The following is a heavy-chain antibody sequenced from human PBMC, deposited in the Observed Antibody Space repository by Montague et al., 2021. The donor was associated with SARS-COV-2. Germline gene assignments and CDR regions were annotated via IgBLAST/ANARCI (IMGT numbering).Heavy chain of an antibody. CDR1: GFTFSSYA. V-gene: IGHV3-23*01. Sequence: SMRISCDASGFTFSSYAMSWVRQAPGKGLEWVSAISGSGGTTWYADSVKGRFTISRDNSKNTLYLQMNSLRAEDTAVYYCAKSPSGWWLFDYWGQGTLVTVSS. CDR2: ISGSGGTT. D-gene: IGHD6-19*01. J-gene: IGHJ4*02. CDR3: AKSPSGWWLFDY.